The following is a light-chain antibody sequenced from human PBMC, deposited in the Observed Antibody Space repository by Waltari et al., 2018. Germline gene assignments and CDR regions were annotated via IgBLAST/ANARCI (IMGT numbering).Light chain of an antibody. CDR3: QQYNDWPRT. J-gene: IGKJ1*01. CDR1: QSVSSN. CDR2: DAS. Sequence: EILMTQSPATLSVSPGERATLSCRASQSVSSNLAWYQQKPGQAPRLLIYDASTRATAIPARFSGSGSGTEFTLTISSLQSEDFAVYYCQQYNDWPRTFGQGTKVEIK. V-gene: IGKV3-15*01.